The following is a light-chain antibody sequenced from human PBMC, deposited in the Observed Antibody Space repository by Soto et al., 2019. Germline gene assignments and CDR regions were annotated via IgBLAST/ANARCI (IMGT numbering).Light chain of an antibody. J-gene: IGKJ1*01. CDR2: DAS. V-gene: IGKV3D-15*01. CDR3: HQYNGWPRT. CDR1: QSVSNN. Sequence: EIVMTQSPATLSVSPGERANLYCRASQSVSNNVAWYQQRPGQVPRLLIYDASNRATGIPARFSGGGSGTEFTLTSTSLQSEDFAVYYCHQYNGWPRTFGQGTKVDIK.